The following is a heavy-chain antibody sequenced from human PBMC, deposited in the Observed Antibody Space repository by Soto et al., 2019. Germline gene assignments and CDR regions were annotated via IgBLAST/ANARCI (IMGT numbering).Heavy chain of an antibody. J-gene: IGHJ4*02. CDR1: GGSISSYY. V-gene: IGHV4-59*05. Sequence: PSETLSLTCTVSGGSISSYYWSWIRQPPGKGLEWIGSIYYSGSTYYNPSLKSRVTISVDTSKNQFSLKLSSVTAADTAVYYCARGGYYYDSSGSDYWGQGTLVTVSS. CDR2: IYYSGST. D-gene: IGHD3-22*01. CDR3: ARGGYYYDSSGSDY.